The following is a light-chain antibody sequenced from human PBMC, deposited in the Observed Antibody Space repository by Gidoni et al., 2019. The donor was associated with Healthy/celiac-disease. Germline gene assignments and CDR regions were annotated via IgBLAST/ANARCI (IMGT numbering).Light chain of an antibody. CDR3: SSYTSSTHVV. CDR2: EVS. CDR1: SSDVGRYNY. V-gene: IGLV2-14*01. J-gene: IGLJ2*01. Sequence: QSALTQPASVSGSPGQSITISCTGTSSDVGRYNYVSWYQQHPGKAPKLMIYEVSNRPSGVSNRFSGSKSGNTASLTISGLQAEDEADYYGSSYTSSTHVVFGGGTKLTVL.